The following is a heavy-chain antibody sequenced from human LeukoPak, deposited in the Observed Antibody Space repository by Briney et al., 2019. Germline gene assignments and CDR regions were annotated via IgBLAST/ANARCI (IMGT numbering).Heavy chain of an antibody. CDR1: GFTFSSYG. D-gene: IGHD1-26*01. CDR2: ISGSGGRT. Sequence: HPGGSLRLSCAASGFTFSSYGMSWVRQAPGKGLEWVSGISGSGGRTYYADSVKGRFTISRDNSKNTLYLQMNCLRAEDTAVYYCANRWELPGFDYWGQGTLVSVSS. CDR3: ANRWELPGFDY. V-gene: IGHV3-23*01. J-gene: IGHJ4*02.